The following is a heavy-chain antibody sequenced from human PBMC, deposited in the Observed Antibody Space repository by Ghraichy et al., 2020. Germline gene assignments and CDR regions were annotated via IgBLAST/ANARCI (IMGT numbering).Heavy chain of an antibody. CDR2: INHSGST. CDR1: GGSFSGYY. CDR3: ARGRWNYRYYYGMDV. V-gene: IGHV4-34*01. J-gene: IGHJ6*02. Sequence: GSLRLSCAVYGGSFSGYYWSWIRQPPGKGLEWIGEINHSGSTNYNPSLKSRVTISVDTSKNQFSLKLSSVTAADTAVYYCARGRWNYRYYYGMDVWGQGTTVTVSS. D-gene: IGHD1-7*01.